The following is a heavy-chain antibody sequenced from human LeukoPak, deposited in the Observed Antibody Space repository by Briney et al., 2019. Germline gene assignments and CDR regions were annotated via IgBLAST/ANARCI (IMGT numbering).Heavy chain of an antibody. CDR3: ATRFGEFYYYYYGMDV. J-gene: IGHJ6*02. Sequence: ASVTVSFKVSGYTLTELSMHWVRQAPGKGLEWMGGFDPEDGETIYAQKFQGRVTMTEDTSTDTAYMELSSLRSEDTAVYYCATRFGEFYYYYYGMDVWGQGTTVTVSS. D-gene: IGHD3-10*01. CDR1: GYTLTELS. V-gene: IGHV1-24*01. CDR2: FDPEDGET.